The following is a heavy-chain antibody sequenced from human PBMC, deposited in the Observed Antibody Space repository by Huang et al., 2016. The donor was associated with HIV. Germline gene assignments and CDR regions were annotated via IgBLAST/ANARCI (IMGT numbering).Heavy chain of an antibody. V-gene: IGHV3-30*18. J-gene: IGHJ5*01. CDR2: ISFDGNNT. CDR1: GFTFRSYG. Sequence: QVHLVESGGGVVRPGRSLRLSCTASGFTFRSYGMHWVRQAPGKGLEWVGVISFDGNNTYYADSVKGRITLARDNFKNIGHLQLRSLRPEDTALYYCVKGVSQIGDSDSWGQGALVIVSS. CDR3: VKGVSQIGDSDS.